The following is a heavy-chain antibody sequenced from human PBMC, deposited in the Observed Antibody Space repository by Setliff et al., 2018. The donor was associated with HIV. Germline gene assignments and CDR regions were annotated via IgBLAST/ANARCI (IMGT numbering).Heavy chain of an antibody. V-gene: IGHV3-23*01. D-gene: IGHD2-15*01. CDR3: AKDGISGGAYPPYYFDY. CDR2: ISGSGAST. CDR1: GFTVSSNY. Sequence: QPGGSLRLSCAASGFTVSSNYMSWVRQAPGKGLEWVSVISGSGASTFYADSVKGRFTISRDNSKSTLYLQMNGLRVEDTAVYYCAKDGISGGAYPPYYFDYWGHGTLVTVSS. J-gene: IGHJ4*01.